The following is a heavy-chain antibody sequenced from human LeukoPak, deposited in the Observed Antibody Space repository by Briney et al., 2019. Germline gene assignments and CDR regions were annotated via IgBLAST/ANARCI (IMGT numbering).Heavy chain of an antibody. J-gene: IGHJ4*02. CDR2: IHYSGST. V-gene: IGHV4-59*01. CDR1: GGSISSYY. D-gene: IGHD2-2*01. Sequence: PSETLSLTCTVSGGSISSYYWSWIRQPPGKGLEWIGYIHYSGSTNYNPSLKSRVTISVDTSKNQFSLKLSSVTAADTAVYYCARDPDPAPYWGQGTLVTVSS. CDR3: ARDPDPAPY.